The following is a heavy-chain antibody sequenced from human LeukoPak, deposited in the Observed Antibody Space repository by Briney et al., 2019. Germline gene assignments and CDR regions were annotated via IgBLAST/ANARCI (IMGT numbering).Heavy chain of an antibody. V-gene: IGHV3-23*01. Sequence: GGSLRLSCAASGFTFSSYAMSWVRQAPGKGLEWVSATSGSGGSTYYADSVKGRFTISRDNSKNTLYLQMNSLRAEDTAVYYCARVDDSSNDYWGQGTLVTVSS. D-gene: IGHD6-19*01. CDR2: TSGSGGST. CDR1: GFTFSSYA. J-gene: IGHJ4*02. CDR3: ARVDDSSNDY.